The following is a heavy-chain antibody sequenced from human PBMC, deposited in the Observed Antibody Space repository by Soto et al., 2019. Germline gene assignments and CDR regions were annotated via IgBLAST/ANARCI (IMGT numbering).Heavy chain of an antibody. CDR3: ARGRTINDFWSGAKSGFDP. CDR1: GYTFTSYG. Sequence: ASAKESCTASGYTFTSYGISWVRQDHGQGLEWMGWISAYNGNTNYAQKLQGRVTMTTDTSTSTAYMELRSLRSDDTAVYYCARGRTINDFWSGAKSGFDPWGQGTLVTVSS. V-gene: IGHV1-18*01. D-gene: IGHD3-3*01. J-gene: IGHJ5*02. CDR2: ISAYNGNT.